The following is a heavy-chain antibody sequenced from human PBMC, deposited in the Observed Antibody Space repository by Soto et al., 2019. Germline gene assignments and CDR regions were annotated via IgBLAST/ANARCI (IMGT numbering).Heavy chain of an antibody. CDR3: ASLSYDSSGYHYYGMDV. V-gene: IGHV3-33*01. Sequence: SLRLSCAASGFTFSSYGMHWVRQAPGKGLEWVAVIWYDGSNKYYADSVKGRFTISRDNSKNTLYLQMNSLRAEDTAVYYCASLSYDSSGYHYYGMDVWGQGTTVTVSS. CDR2: IWYDGSNK. CDR1: GFTFSSYG. D-gene: IGHD3-22*01. J-gene: IGHJ6*02.